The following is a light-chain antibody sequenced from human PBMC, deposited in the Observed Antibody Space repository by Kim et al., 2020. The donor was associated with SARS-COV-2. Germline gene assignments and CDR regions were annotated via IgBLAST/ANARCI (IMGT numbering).Light chain of an antibody. CDR2: RNN. CDR1: NNDVGNQG. Sequence: TTTLTCTGNNNDVGNQGAAWLQQHQGHPPKLLSYRNNYRPSGISERFSASRSGDTASLTITGLQPDDETDYYCSAWDSTLNVWVFGGGTQLTVL. J-gene: IGLJ3*02. CDR3: SAWDSTLNVWV. V-gene: IGLV10-54*04.